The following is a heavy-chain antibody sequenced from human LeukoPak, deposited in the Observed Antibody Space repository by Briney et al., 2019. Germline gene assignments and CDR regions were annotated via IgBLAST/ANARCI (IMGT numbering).Heavy chain of an antibody. CDR2: ISAYNGNT. J-gene: IGHJ6*03. V-gene: IGHV1-18*01. Sequence: ASVKVSCKASGYTFTSYGISWVRQAPGQGLEWMGWISAYNGNTNYAQKLQGRVTMTTDTSTSTAYMELRSLRSDDTAVYYCARETLTIFGTHDYYYYYMDVWGKGTTVTVSS. D-gene: IGHD3-3*01. CDR3: ARETLTIFGTHDYYYYYMDV. CDR1: GYTFTSYG.